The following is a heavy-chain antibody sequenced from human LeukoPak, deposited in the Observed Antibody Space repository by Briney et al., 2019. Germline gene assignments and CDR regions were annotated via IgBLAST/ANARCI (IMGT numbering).Heavy chain of an antibody. V-gene: IGHV1-46*01. CDR1: GYTFTGYY. CDR3: ARDRGSTSAPDYYFDY. CDR2: INPSGGST. D-gene: IGHD2-2*01. Sequence: ASVKVSCKTSGYTFTGYYMHWVRQAPGQGLEWMGIINPSGGSTSYAQKFQGRVTMTRDTSTSTVYMELSSLRSEDTAVYYCARDRGSTSAPDYYFDYWGQGTLVTVSS. J-gene: IGHJ4*02.